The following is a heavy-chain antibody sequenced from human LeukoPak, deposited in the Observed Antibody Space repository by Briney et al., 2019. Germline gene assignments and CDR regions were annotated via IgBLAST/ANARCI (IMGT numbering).Heavy chain of an antibody. CDR3: ARGSTTEDY. CDR1: GFTFSHYS. J-gene: IGHJ4*02. V-gene: IGHV3-7*04. D-gene: IGHD1-1*01. Sequence: GGSLRLSCATSGFTFSHYSLTWVRQAPGKGLEWVANIKEDGSEKHYVDSVKGRFTISRDNAKSSLYLQMNSLRAEDTAVYYCARGSTTEDYWGQGTLVTVSS. CDR2: IKEDGSEK.